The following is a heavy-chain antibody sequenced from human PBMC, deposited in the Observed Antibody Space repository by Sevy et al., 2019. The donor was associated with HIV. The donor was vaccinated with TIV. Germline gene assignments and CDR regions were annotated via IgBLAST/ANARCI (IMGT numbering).Heavy chain of an antibody. CDR1: GFTFSSYS. J-gene: IGHJ3*02. D-gene: IGHD3-22*01. CDR2: ISSSSSTI. Sequence: GGSLRLSCAASGFTFSSYSMNWVRQAPGKGLEWVSYISSSSSTIYYADSVKGRFTISRDNAKNSLYLQMNSLRDEDTAVYYCAREGLRYYYDSSGYYPSQPNDAFDIWGQGTKVTVSS. CDR3: AREGLRYYYDSSGYYPSQPNDAFDI. V-gene: IGHV3-48*02.